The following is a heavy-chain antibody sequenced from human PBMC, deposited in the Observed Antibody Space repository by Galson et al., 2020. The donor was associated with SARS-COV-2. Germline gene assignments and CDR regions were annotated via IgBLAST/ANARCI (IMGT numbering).Heavy chain of an antibody. V-gene: IGHV3-30*18. CDR3: AKALVVAGIYYYYYGMDV. J-gene: IGHJ6*02. CDR2: ISYDGSNK. CDR1: GFTFSSYG. Sequence: GGSLRLSCAASGFTFSSYGMHWVRQAPGKGLEWVAVISYDGSNKYYADSVKGRFTISRDNSKNTLYLQMNSLRAEDTAVYYCAKALVVAGIYYYYYGMDVWGQGTTVTVSS. D-gene: IGHD2-15*01.